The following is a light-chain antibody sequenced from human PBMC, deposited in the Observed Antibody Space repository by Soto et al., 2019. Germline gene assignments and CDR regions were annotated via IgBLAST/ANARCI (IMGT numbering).Light chain of an antibody. CDR1: QNINSW. Sequence: DIQMTQSPSTLSASVGDRVTITCRASQNINSWLAWYQQKPGKAPKLLIYKASSLESGVPSRFSGSGSGTEFTLTISGLQPDDFAAYYCQQYEIYPITFGQGTRLEIK. V-gene: IGKV1-5*03. J-gene: IGKJ5*01. CDR3: QQYEIYPIT. CDR2: KAS.